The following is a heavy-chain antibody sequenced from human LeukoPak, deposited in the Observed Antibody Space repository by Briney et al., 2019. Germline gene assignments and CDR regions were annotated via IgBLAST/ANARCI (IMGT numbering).Heavy chain of an antibody. CDR2: ISGSDGRT. J-gene: IGHJ4*02. D-gene: IGHD3-10*01. V-gene: IGHV3-23*01. CDR3: AKDSVFRGAFFDY. CDR1: GFTFSNYA. Sequence: GGSLRLSCAASGFTFSNYAMNWVRQAPGKGLEWVSAISGSDGRTYYADSVKGRFTITRDNSKNTLYLQMNSLRAEDTAVFYCAKDSVFRGAFFDYWGQGTLVTVSS.